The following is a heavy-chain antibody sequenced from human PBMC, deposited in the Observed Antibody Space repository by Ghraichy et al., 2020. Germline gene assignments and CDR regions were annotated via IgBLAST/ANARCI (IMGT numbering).Heavy chain of an antibody. D-gene: IGHD2-21*01. J-gene: IGHJ6*02. CDR2: INSDGGST. Sequence: GALNISCAASGFTFSSYWMHWVRQAPRKGLVWVSRINSDGGSTTYADSVKGRFTISKDNAKNTLYLQMNSLRAEDTAVYYCVKDLVGGGFGAYGMDVWGQGTTVTVSS. CDR1: GFTFSSYW. V-gene: IGHV3-74*01. CDR3: VKDLVGGGFGAYGMDV.